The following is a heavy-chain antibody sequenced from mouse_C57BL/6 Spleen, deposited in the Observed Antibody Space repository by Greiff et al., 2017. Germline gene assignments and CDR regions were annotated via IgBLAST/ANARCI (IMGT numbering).Heavy chain of an antibody. D-gene: IGHD1-1*01. V-gene: IGHV1-82*01. CDR2: IYPGDGDT. J-gene: IGHJ2*01. Sequence: LQESGPELVKPGASVKISCKASGYAFSSSWMNWVKQRPGKGLEWIGRIYPGDGDTNYNGKFKGKATLTADKSSSTAYMQLSSLTSEDSAVYFCAKDYYGSRGYYFDYWGQGTTLTVSS. CDR3: AKDYYGSRGYYFDY. CDR1: GYAFSSSW.